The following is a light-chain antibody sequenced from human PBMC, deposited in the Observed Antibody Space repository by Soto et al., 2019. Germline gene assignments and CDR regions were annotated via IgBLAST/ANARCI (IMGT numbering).Light chain of an antibody. J-gene: IGKJ1*01. Sequence: EIVLTQSPGTLSLSPGERATLSFSSSQSVRSSYLSWYQHRPGQAPRVLIYDASSSATGIPDRFSVSGSGTDFTLIISRLEPEDFAVYYCQQYGSSPWTFGQGTQVEIK. CDR3: QQYGSSPWT. V-gene: IGKV3-20*01. CDR2: DAS. CDR1: QSVRSSY.